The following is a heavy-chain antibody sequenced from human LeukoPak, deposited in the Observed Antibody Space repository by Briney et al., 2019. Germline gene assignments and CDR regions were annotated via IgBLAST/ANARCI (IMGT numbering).Heavy chain of an antibody. D-gene: IGHD3-3*01. V-gene: IGHV4-34*01. Sequence: PSETLSLTCAVYGASYNAYYWSWIRQPPGKGLEWIGDIDHRGTATYNPSLKSRLTISADASKNQFSLKLNSVPDADTAVYYCAVGITILGVAASFDSWGQGNLVIVSS. J-gene: IGHJ4*02. CDR2: IDHRGTA. CDR1: GASYNAYY. CDR3: AVGITILGVAASFDS.